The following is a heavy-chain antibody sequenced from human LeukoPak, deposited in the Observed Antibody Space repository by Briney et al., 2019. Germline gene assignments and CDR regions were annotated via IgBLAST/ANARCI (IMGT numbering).Heavy chain of an antibody. V-gene: IGHV4-38-2*02. CDR2: IFRTGTT. CDR3: ARVYPTMVRGVIKSVDFDS. J-gene: IGHJ4*02. CDR1: GYSISEGYH. Sequence: SETLSLTCRVSGYSISEGYHWDWVRQSPGKGLEWIGSIFRTGTTYYNPSLNSRVSMSVDTAKNQFSLKLSSLTAADTAIYYCARVYPTMVRGVIKSVDFDSWGQGTLVTVAS. D-gene: IGHD3-10*01.